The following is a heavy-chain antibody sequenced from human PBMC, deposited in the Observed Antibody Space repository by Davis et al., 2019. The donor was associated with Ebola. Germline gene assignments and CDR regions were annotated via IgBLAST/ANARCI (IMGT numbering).Heavy chain of an antibody. J-gene: IGHJ5*02. D-gene: IGHD2-15*01. CDR3: ARSEVVVAETYTWFDP. CDR1: GGSISTTKW. V-gene: IGHV4-4*02. CDR2: IYHSGST. Sequence: PSETLSLTCAVSGGSISTTKWWRWVRQPPGKGLEWIGEIYHSGSTNYNPSFKSRVTIFVDKSKNQFSLKLTSMTAADTAVYYCARSEVVVAETYTWFDPWGQGTLVTVSS.